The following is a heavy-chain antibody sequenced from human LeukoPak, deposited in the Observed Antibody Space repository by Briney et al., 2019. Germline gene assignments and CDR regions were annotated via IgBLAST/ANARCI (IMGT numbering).Heavy chain of an antibody. J-gene: IGHJ3*02. Sequence: GESLKISCKGSGYSFTSYWIGWGRQVPGEGLEGVGSIYAGDSDTRYSTSFQGQVTISADKSISTAYLQWSSLKASDTAMYYCARPVYCSSTSCPGPFDIWGQGTMVTVSS. V-gene: IGHV5-51*01. CDR1: GYSFTSYW. D-gene: IGHD2-2*01. CDR3: ARPVYCSSTSCPGPFDI. CDR2: IYAGDSDT.